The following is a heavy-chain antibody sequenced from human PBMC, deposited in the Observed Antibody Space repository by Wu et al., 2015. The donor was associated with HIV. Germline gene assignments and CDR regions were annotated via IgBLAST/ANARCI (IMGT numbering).Heavy chain of an antibody. D-gene: IGHD6-6*01. V-gene: IGHV1-18*01. CDR3: ARYSSSSLFGVRYYYYYMDV. CDR2: ISAYNGNT. CDR1: GYTFTSYG. Sequence: QVQLVQSGAEVKKPGASVKVSCKASGYTFTSYGISWVRQAPGQGLEWMGWISAYNGNTNYAQKLQGRVTMTTDTSTSTAYMELRSLRSDDTAVYYCARYSSSSLFGVRYYYYYMDVWGKGTTVTVSS. J-gene: IGHJ6*03.